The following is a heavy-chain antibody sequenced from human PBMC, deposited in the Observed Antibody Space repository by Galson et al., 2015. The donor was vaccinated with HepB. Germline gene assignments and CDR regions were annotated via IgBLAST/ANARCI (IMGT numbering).Heavy chain of an antibody. CDR1: GYTFTRYA. D-gene: IGHD2-2*01. Sequence: SVKVSCKASGYTFTRYAVHWVRQAPGQRLEWMGWINAGNGNTKYSQKFQGRVTITRDTSASTVYMELSSLISEDTAVYYCARRQDQPAFDYWGQGTLVTVSS. V-gene: IGHV1-3*01. CDR3: ARRQDQPAFDY. CDR2: INAGNGNT. J-gene: IGHJ4*02.